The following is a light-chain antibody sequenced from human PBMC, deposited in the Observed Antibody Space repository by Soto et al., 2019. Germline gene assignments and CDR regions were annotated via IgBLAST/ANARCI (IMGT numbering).Light chain of an antibody. J-gene: IGLJ1*01. CDR3: CSYAGSYTYV. CDR2: EVS. CDR1: SSDVGGYSY. V-gene: IGLV2-14*01. Sequence: QSVLTQPASVSGSPGQSITISCTGTSSDVGGYSYVSWYQHHPGKAPKLMIYEVSNRPSGVSDRFSGSKSGNTASLTISGLQAEDEADYYCCSYAGSYTYVFGTGTKVTVL.